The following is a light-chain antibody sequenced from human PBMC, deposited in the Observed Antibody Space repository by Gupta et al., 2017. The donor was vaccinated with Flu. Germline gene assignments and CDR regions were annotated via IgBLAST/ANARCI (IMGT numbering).Light chain of an antibody. CDR2: ATS. J-gene: IGKJ3*01. V-gene: IGKV1-39*01. CDR3: QQSYSILFT. CDR1: QSISDY. Sequence: DIQMTQSPSSLSASVGDRVSITCRASQSISDYVNWYQQKPGKAPNLLIYATSSLQSGVPSRFNGSGSGTEFTLTISSLQPDDFATYYCQQSYSILFTFGPGTKVEIK.